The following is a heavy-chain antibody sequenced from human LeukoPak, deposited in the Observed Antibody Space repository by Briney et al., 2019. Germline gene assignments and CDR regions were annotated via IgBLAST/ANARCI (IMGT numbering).Heavy chain of an antibody. CDR3: AREPSLLWFGELLAFDI. CDR2: INHSGST. V-gene: IGHV4-34*01. J-gene: IGHJ3*02. CDR1: GGSFSGYY. Sequence: SETLSLTCAVYGGSFSGYYWSWIRQPPGKGLEWIGEINHSGSTNYNPSLKSRVTISVDTSKNQFSLKLSSVTAADTAVYYCAREPSLLWFGELLAFDIWGQGTMVTVSS. D-gene: IGHD3-10*01.